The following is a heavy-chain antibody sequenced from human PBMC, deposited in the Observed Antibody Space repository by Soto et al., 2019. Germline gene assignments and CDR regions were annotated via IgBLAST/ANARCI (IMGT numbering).Heavy chain of an antibody. D-gene: IGHD2-2*02. CDR1: GFTFSSYA. Sequence: GGSLRLSCAASGFTFSSYAMSWVRQAPGKGLEWVSAISGSGGSTYYADSVKGRFTISRDNSKNTLFLQMDNVRDDDMAVYYCARVITTTASYTFDPWGQGTQVTVSS. V-gene: IGHV3-23*01. CDR3: ARVITTTASYTFDP. CDR2: ISGSGGST. J-gene: IGHJ5*02.